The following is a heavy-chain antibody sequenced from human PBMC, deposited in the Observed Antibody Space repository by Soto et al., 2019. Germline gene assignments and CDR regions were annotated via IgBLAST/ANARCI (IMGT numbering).Heavy chain of an antibody. V-gene: IGHV4-4*02. Sequence: LSLTCAVSGGSISSSNWCSWVRQPPGKGLEWIGEIYHSGSTNYNPSLKSRVTISVDKSKNQFSLKLSSVTAADTAVYYCARREDCSSTSCYRSYRWFDPWGQGTLVTVSS. J-gene: IGHJ5*02. D-gene: IGHD2-2*02. CDR1: GGSISSSNW. CDR3: ARREDCSSTSCYRSYRWFDP. CDR2: IYHSGST.